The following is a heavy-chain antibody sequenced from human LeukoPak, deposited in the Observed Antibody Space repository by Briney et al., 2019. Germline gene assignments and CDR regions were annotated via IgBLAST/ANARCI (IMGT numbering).Heavy chain of an antibody. J-gene: IGHJ4*02. D-gene: IGHD4-23*01. CDR3: ARDRAVYGGNSDY. Sequence: GGSLRLSCAASGFTVSSNYMSWVRQAPGKGLEWVSVIYSGGSTYYADSVKGRFTISRDNSKNALYLQMNSLRAEDTAVYYCARDRAVYGGNSDYWGQGTLVTVSS. CDR2: IYSGGST. V-gene: IGHV3-66*01. CDR1: GFTVSSNY.